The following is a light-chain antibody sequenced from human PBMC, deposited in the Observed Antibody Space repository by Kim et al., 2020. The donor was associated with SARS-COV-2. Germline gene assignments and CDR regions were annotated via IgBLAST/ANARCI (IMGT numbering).Light chain of an antibody. CDR1: SVYVSGYDV. J-gene: IGLJ1*01. CDR3: SSYTSSSTYV. V-gene: IGLV2-14*03. Sequence: GHSITISCTGNSVYVSGYDVVSWYQEHPGKAPKLMIYDVSHRPSGVSNRFSGSKSGNTASLTISGLQAQDEADYYCSSYTSSSTYVFGTGTKVTVL. CDR2: DVS.